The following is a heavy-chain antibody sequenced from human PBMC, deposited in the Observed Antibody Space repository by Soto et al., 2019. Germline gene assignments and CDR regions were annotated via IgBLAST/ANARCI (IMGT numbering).Heavy chain of an antibody. CDR1: GFTFSNAW. Sequence: EVQLVESGGGLVKPGGSLRLSCAASGFTFSNAWMSWVRQAPGKGLECVGRIKSKTDGGTTDYAAPVKGRFTISRDDSKNTLYLQMNSLKTEDTAVYYCRIVVVPAAMSPFDYWGQGTLVTVSS. J-gene: IGHJ4*02. V-gene: IGHV3-15*01. CDR2: IKSKTDGGTT. D-gene: IGHD2-2*01. CDR3: RIVVVPAAMSPFDY.